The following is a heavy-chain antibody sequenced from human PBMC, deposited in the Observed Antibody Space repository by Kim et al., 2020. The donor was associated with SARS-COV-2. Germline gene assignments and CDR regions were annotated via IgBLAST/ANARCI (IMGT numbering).Heavy chain of an antibody. J-gene: IGHJ6*03. Sequence: GGSLRLSCAASGFTVSSKYMGWVRQTPGKGLEWVSVINTSGSTYYADSVKGRFTISRHDSKNTLYLQMSSLRAEDTAVYYCAVDPSDRYYYYMDVWGKGT. V-gene: IGHV3-53*04. CDR1: GFTVSSKY. CDR3: AVDPSDRYYYYMDV. CDR2: INTSGST.